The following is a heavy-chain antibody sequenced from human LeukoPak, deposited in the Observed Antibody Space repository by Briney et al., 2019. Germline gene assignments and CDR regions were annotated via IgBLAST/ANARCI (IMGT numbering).Heavy chain of an antibody. V-gene: IGHV4-59*08. CDR2: IYYSGST. D-gene: IGHD6-19*01. CDR1: GGSISSYY. CDR3: ARARAVAGTFSWFDP. Sequence: PSETLSLTCTVSGGSISSYYWSWIRQPPGKGLEWMGYIYYSGSTNYNPSLESRVTISVDTSENQFSLKLSSVTAAGTAVYCCARARAVAGTFSWFDPWGQGTLVTVSS. J-gene: IGHJ5*02.